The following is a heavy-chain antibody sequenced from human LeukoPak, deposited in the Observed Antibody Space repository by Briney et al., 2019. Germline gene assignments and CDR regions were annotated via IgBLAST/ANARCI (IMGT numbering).Heavy chain of an antibody. CDR3: AREVGELPEYYFDY. Sequence: ASVKVSCKASGYTFTGYYMHWVRQAPGQGLEWMGWINPNSGGTNFAQKFQGRVTMTRDTSISTAYMELSRLRSDDTAVYYCAREVGELPEYYFDYWGQGTLVTVSS. J-gene: IGHJ4*02. V-gene: IGHV1-2*02. D-gene: IGHD3-10*01. CDR1: GYTFTGYY. CDR2: INPNSGGT.